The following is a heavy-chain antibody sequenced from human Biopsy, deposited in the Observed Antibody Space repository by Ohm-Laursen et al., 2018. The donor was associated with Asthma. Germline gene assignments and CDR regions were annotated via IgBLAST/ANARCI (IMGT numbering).Heavy chain of an antibody. CDR2: INTNTGNP. Sequence: ASVKVSCKSSGYTVTRYAINWVRQAPGQGLEWMGWINTNTGNPTYAQGFTGRFVFSLDTSVNTAHLQISSLKAEDTAVYFCARIISYYDEMRDPFFDYWGQGTLVTVSS. CDR1: GYTVTRYA. J-gene: IGHJ4*02. CDR3: ARIISYYDEMRDPFFDY. D-gene: IGHD3-16*01. V-gene: IGHV7-4-1*02.